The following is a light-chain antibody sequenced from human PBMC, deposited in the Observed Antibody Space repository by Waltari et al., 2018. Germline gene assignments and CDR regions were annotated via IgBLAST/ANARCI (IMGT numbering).Light chain of an antibody. V-gene: IGLV2-14*03. CDR1: SSDVGGYNY. J-gene: IGLJ3*02. CDR2: DVS. CDR3: SSYTSNNIRV. Sequence: QSALTQPASVSGSPGQSITISCTGTSSDVGGYNYVSWYQQHPGKAPKVMIYDVSDRPSGVSSPCSGSKSGNTASLTISGLQAEDEADYYCSSYTSNNIRVFGGWTKLTVL.